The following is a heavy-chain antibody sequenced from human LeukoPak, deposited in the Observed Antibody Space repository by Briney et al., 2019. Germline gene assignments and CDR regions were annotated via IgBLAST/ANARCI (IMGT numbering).Heavy chain of an antibody. CDR3: AREGAGVTATYFDY. CDR1: GGSISSGGYY. J-gene: IGHJ4*02. V-gene: IGHV4-31*03. CDR2: IYYSGST. D-gene: IGHD2-21*02. Sequence: SETLSLTCTVSGGSISSGGYYWRWIRQPPGKGLEGIGYIYYSGSTYYNPSLKRRVTISVDTSKNQFSLKLSSVTAADTAVYYCAREGAGVTATYFDYWGQGTLVTVSS.